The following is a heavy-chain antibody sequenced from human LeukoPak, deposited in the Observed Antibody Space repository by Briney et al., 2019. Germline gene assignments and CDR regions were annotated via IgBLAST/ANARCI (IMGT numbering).Heavy chain of an antibody. Sequence: GGSLRLSCAGSGFTFSKIAMSWVRQAPGKGLEWVSTIDGSGGRTYYADSVKGRFTISRDNSKNTLYLQMNSLRAEDTAVYYCAKDLTMVRGVIPDWGQGTLVTVSS. J-gene: IGHJ4*02. CDR3: AKDLTMVRGVIPD. D-gene: IGHD3-10*01. CDR1: GFTFSKIA. CDR2: IDGSGGRT. V-gene: IGHV3-23*01.